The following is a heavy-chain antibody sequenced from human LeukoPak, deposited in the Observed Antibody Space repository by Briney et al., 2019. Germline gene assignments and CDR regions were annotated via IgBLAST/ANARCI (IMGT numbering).Heavy chain of an antibody. J-gene: IGHJ4*02. CDR3: ARDRLGGSGSYYYY. CDR2: IYYSGST. V-gene: IGHV4-61*01. Sequence: PSETLSLTCTVSGASVSSGSYYWSWLRQPPGKGLEWIGYIYYSGSTNYNPSLKSRVTISVDTSKNQFSLKLSSVTAADTAVYYCARDRLGGSGSYYYYWGPGTLVTVSS. CDR1: GASVSSGSYY. D-gene: IGHD3-10*01.